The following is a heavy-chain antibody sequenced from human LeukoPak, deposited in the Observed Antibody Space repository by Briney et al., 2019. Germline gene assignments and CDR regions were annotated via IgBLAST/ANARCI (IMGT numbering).Heavy chain of an antibody. CDR1: GYSFTSYW. D-gene: IGHD5-12*01. J-gene: IGHJ6*02. CDR3: ARSPASGYDFYYYYGMDV. V-gene: IGHV5-51*01. CDR2: IYPGDSDT. Sequence: GESLKISCKGSGYSFTSYWIGWVRQMPGKGLEWMGIIYPGDSDTRYGPSFQGQVTISADKSISTAYLQWSSLKASDTAMYYCARSPASGYDFYYYYGMDVWGQGTTVTVSS.